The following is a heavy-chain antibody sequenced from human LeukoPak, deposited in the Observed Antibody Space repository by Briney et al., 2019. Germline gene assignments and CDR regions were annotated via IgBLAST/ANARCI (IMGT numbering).Heavy chain of an antibody. J-gene: IGHJ5*02. CDR1: GGSISSGGYY. CDR2: IYYSGST. V-gene: IGHV4-31*11. Sequence: SETLSLTCAVSGGSISSGGYYWSWIRQHPGKGLEWIGYIYYSGSTYYNPSLKSRVTISVDTSKNQFSLKLSSVTAADTAVYYCAAQDVNWFDPWGQGTLVTVSS. CDR3: AAQDVNWFDP. D-gene: IGHD2-15*01.